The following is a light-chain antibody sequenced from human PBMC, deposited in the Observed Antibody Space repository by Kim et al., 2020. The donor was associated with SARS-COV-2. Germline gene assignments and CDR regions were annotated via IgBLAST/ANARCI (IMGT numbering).Light chain of an antibody. Sequence: QSVLTQPPSVSGAPGQRVTISCSGSSCNIGAAYDVQWYQHLPGTAPKLLIYGDTNRPSGVPDRFSGSKSGTSASLAITGLQAEDEADYYCQSYDNSLSGVIFGGGTQLTVL. CDR1: SCNIGAAYD. CDR3: QSYDNSLSGVI. J-gene: IGLJ2*01. V-gene: IGLV1-40*01. CDR2: GDT.